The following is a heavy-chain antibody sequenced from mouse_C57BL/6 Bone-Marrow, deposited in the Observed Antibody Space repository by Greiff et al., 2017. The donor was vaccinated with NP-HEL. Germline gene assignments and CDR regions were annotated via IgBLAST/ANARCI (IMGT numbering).Heavy chain of an antibody. D-gene: IGHD1-1*01. CDR3: ARGSYEFAY. Sequence: VQLQQSGAELARPGASVKLSCKASGYTFTSYGISWVKQRTGQGLEWIGEIYPRSGNTYYNGKFKGKATLTADKSSSTAYMELRSLTSEDSAVYFCARGSYEFAYWGQGTLVTVSA. CDR1: GYTFTSYG. J-gene: IGHJ3*01. V-gene: IGHV1-81*01. CDR2: IYPRSGNT.